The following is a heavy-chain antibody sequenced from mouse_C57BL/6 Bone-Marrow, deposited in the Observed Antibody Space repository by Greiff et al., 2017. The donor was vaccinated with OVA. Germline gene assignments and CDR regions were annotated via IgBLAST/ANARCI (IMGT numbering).Heavy chain of an antibody. V-gene: IGHV5-4*01. D-gene: IGHD2-10*01. Sequence: EVQRVESGGGLVKPGGSLKISCAASGFTFSSYAMSWVSQTPEKRLEWVATISDGGSSTYYPDNVKGRFTFSRDNAQNNPYLQMSHLKSDDTAMDSCARGPTPYYFAYWGQGTTLTVSA. CDR2: ISDGGSST. J-gene: IGHJ2*01. CDR3: ARGPTPYYFAY. CDR1: GFTFSSYA.